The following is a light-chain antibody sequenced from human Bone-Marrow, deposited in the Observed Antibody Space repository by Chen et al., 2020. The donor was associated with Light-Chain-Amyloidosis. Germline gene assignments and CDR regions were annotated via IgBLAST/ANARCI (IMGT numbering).Light chain of an antibody. Sequence: QSVLTQPPPVSVAPGQSVTTSCTGSSSNIGEGYDVPWYQQLPGPAPKLLIYGNSNRPSGVPDRFSGSKSGTSASLAIAGLQAEDEADYYCQSYDSSLSGPVFGGGTKLTVL. CDR2: GNS. J-gene: IGLJ2*01. CDR1: SSNIGEGYD. V-gene: IGLV1-40*01. CDR3: QSYDSSLSGPV.